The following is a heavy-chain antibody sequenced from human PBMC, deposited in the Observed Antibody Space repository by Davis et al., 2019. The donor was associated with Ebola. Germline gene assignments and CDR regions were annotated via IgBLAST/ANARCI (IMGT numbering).Heavy chain of an antibody. CDR3: ARSSYQPDY. D-gene: IGHD2-2*01. Sequence: GESLKISCAASGYTFSSYSMNWVRQAPGKGLEWVANIKQDGDGRYYVDSVKGRFTISRDNAQNSLYLQMNGLRAEDTAVYYCARSSYQPDYWGQGTLVTVSS. CDR1: GYTFSSYS. CDR2: IKQDGDGR. J-gene: IGHJ4*02. V-gene: IGHV3-7*01.